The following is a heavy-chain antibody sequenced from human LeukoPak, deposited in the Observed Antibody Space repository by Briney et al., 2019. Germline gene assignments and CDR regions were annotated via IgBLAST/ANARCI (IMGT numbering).Heavy chain of an antibody. D-gene: IGHD3-22*01. CDR3: ARAVYDSSGCFDY. V-gene: IGHV4-59*01. J-gene: IGHJ4*02. CDR2: IYYSGST. Sequence: PSETLSLTCTVSGGSISSYYWSWIRQPPGKGLEWIGYIYYSGSTNYNPSLESRVTISVDTSKNQFSLKLSSVTAADTAVYYCARAVYDSSGCFDYWGQGTLVTVSS. CDR1: GGSISSYY.